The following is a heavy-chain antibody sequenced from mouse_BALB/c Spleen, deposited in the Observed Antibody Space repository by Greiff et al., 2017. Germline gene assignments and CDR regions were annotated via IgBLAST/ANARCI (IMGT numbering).Heavy chain of an antibody. CDR2: IYPGDGDT. J-gene: IGHJ4*01. Sequence: QVQLQQSGPELVKPGASVKISCKASGYAFSSSWLNWVKQRPGQGLEWIGRIYPGDGDTNYNGKFKGKATLTADKSSSTAYMQLSRLTSVDAAVYFCANGNHGNYYAMDYWGQGTSVTVSS. CDR1: GYAFSSSW. CDR3: ANGNHGNYYAMDY. V-gene: IGHV1-82*01. D-gene: IGHD2-1*01.